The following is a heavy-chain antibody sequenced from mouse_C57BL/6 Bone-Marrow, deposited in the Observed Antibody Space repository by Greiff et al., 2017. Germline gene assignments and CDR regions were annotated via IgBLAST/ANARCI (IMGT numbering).Heavy chain of an antibody. J-gene: IGHJ2*01. CDR2: IYPGSGNT. CDR3: AREVYYDYDFDY. Sequence: VQLQQSGAELVRPGASVKLSCKASGYTFTDYYINWVKQRPGQGLEWIARIYPGSGNTYYNEKFKGKATLTAEKSSSTAYMQLSSLTSEDSAVYFCAREVYYDYDFDYWGQGTTLTVSS. D-gene: IGHD2-4*01. CDR1: GYTFTDYY. V-gene: IGHV1-76*01.